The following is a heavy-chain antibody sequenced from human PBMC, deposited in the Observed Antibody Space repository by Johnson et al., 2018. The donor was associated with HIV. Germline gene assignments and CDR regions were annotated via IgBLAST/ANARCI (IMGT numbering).Heavy chain of an antibody. Sequence: QVQLVESGGGVVQPGRSLKLSCAASGFTFSSYGMHWVRQAPGKGLEWVAVIWYDGSNKYYADSVKGRFTISRDNSKNTLYLQMSSLRAEDTAVYHCARDQDWGYYDSTAFDIWGQGTMVTVSS. CDR3: ARDQDWGYYDSTAFDI. D-gene: IGHD3-22*01. J-gene: IGHJ3*02. V-gene: IGHV3-33*01. CDR2: IWYDGSNK. CDR1: GFTFSSYG.